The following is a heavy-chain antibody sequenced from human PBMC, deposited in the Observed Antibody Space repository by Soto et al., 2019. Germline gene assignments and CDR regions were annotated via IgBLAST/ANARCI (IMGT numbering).Heavy chain of an antibody. CDR3: ARARQLELYYFDY. V-gene: IGHV3-33*01. CDR2: IWYDGSNK. Sequence: GGSLRLSCAASGFTFSSYGMHWVRQAPGKGLEWVAVIWYDGSNKYYADSVKGRFTISRDNSKNTLYLQMNSLRAEDTAVYYCARARQLELYYFDYWGQGTLVTVSS. J-gene: IGHJ4*02. CDR1: GFTFSSYG. D-gene: IGHD3-10*01.